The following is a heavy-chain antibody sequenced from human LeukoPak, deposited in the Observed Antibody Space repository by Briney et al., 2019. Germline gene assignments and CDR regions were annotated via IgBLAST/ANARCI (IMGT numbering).Heavy chain of an antibody. CDR3: AKDSLRGGFGEL. V-gene: IGHV3-23*01. D-gene: IGHD3-10*01. CDR2: ISGSGGST. CDR1: GFTFSSYA. J-gene: IGHJ4*02. Sequence: GGSLRLSCAASGFTFSSYAMSWVRQAPGKGLEWVSAISGSGGSTYYADSVKGRFTISGDTSKHSLYLQINSLRAETTALYYSAKDSLRGGFGELWGEGPLVTVSS.